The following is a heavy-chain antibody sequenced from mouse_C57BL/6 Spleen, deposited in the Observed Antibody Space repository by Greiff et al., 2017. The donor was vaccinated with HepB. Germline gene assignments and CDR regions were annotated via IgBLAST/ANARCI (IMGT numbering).Heavy chain of an antibody. V-gene: IGHV5-17*01. Sequence: EVMLVESGGGLVKPGGSLKLSCAASGFTFSDYGMHWVRQAPEKGLEWVAYISSGSSTIYYADTVKGRFTISRDNAKNTLFLQMTSLRSEDTAMYYCARNYYGSSYCYAMDYWGQGTSVTVSS. CDR2: ISSGSSTI. CDR3: ARNYYGSSYCYAMDY. CDR1: GFTFSDYG. J-gene: IGHJ4*01. D-gene: IGHD1-1*01.